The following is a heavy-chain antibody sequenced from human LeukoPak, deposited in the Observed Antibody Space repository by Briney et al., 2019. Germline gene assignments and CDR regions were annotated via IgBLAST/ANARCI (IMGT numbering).Heavy chain of an antibody. CDR2: IRYDGSNK. V-gene: IGHV3-30*02. CDR1: GFTFSNYG. Sequence: GGSLRLPCAASGFTFSNYGMHWVRQAPGKGLEWVAFIRYDGSNKYYADSVKGRFTISRDNSKNTLYLQMNSLRPEDTAVYYCAKDGGSPNWYFDLWGRGTLVTVSS. J-gene: IGHJ2*01. CDR3: AKDGGSPNWYFDL. D-gene: IGHD2-15*01.